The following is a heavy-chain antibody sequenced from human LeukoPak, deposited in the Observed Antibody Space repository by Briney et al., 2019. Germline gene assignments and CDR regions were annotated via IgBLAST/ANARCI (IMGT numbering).Heavy chain of an antibody. CDR2: IYYSGST. CDR3: ARDQDSQYFFDY. D-gene: IGHD2-21*01. Sequence: PSETLSLTCTVSGGSISSYYWSWIRQPPGKGLEWIGYIYYSGSTNYNPSLKSRVTISVDTSKNQFSLKLSSVTAADTAVYYCARDQDSQYFFDYWGQGTLVTVSS. V-gene: IGHV4-59*12. J-gene: IGHJ4*02. CDR1: GGSISSYY.